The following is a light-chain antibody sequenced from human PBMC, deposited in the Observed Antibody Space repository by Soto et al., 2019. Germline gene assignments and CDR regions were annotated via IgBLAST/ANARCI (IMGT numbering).Light chain of an antibody. V-gene: IGKV1-12*01. J-gene: IGKJ4*01. CDR2: AAS. CDR3: QQTNNFPLS. CDR1: QDISSW. Sequence: DIQMTQSPSSVSASVGDRVAIICRASQDISSWLAWYQQKPGKAPKLLIYAASNLQGGVPSRFSGSGSGTDFTLTIRSLQPEDFATYFCQQTNNFPLSFGGGTKVDIK.